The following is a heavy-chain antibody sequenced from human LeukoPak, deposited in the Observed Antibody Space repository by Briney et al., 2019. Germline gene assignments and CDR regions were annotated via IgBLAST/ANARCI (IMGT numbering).Heavy chain of an antibody. CDR1: GFTFTNAW. D-gene: IGHD6-6*01. Sequence: PGGSLRLSCEASGFTFTNAWMIWVRQAPGKGPEWVGRIKSKRDGGAIDYAAPVKGRFTISRDNSKNTLYLQMNSLRAADTAVYYCARDKGTSYLSSFDYWGQGTLVTVSP. CDR2: IKSKRDGGAI. V-gene: IGHV3-15*01. CDR3: ARDKGTSYLSSFDY. J-gene: IGHJ4*02.